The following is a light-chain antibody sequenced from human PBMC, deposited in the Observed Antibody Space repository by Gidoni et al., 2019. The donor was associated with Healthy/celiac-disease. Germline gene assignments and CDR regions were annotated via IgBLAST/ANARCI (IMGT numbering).Light chain of an antibody. Sequence: QSALTQPASVSGSPGQSITISCTGTSSDVGGYNSVPWYQQHPGKAPKLMIYDVSNRPSGVSNRFAGSKSGNTASLTISGLQAEDEADYYCSSYTGSSTWVFGGGTKLTVI. CDR3: SSYTGSSTWV. CDR2: DVS. J-gene: IGLJ3*02. V-gene: IGLV2-14*01. CDR1: SSDVGGYNS.